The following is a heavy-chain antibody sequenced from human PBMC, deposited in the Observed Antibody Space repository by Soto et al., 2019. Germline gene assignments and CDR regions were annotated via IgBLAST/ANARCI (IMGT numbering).Heavy chain of an antibody. V-gene: IGHV4-30-2*01. J-gene: IGHJ5*02. Sequence: SETLSLTCAVSGVSISSGGYSWSWIRQPPGKGLEWIGYIYHSGSTYYNPSLKSRVTISVDRSKNQFSLKLSSVTAADTAVYYCARIPSPWGQGTLVTVSS. CDR1: GVSISSGGYS. CDR2: IYHSGST. D-gene: IGHD2-21*01. CDR3: ARIPSP.